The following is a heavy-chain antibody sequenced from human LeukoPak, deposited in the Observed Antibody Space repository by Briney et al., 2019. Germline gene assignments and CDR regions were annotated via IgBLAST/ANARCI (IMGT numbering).Heavy chain of an antibody. V-gene: IGHV4-4*07. D-gene: IGHD6-19*01. J-gene: IGHJ6*02. Sequence: SETLSLTCTVSGGSISSYYWSWIRQPAGKGLEWIGRIYTSGSTNYNPSLKSRVTMSVDTSKNQFSLKLSSVTAADTAVYYCARDSSGWSLGGAYGMDVWGQGTTVTVSS. CDR3: ARDSSGWSLGGAYGMDV. CDR1: GGSISSYY. CDR2: IYTSGST.